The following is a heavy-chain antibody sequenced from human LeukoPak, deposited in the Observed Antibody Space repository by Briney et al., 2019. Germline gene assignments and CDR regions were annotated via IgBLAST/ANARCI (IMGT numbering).Heavy chain of an antibody. CDR3: AKDPSDTVTTEG. Sequence: PGGSLRLSCAASGFTFSSYGVHWVRQAPGKGLEGVAVISYDGSNKYYADSVKGRFTISRDNSKNTLYLQMNSLRAEDTAVYYCAKDPSDTVTTEGWGQGTLVTVSS. D-gene: IGHD4-17*01. J-gene: IGHJ4*02. CDR2: ISYDGSNK. CDR1: GFTFSSYG. V-gene: IGHV3-30*18.